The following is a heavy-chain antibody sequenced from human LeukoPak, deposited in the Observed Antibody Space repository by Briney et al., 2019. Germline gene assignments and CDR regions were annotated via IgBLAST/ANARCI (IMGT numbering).Heavy chain of an antibody. J-gene: IGHJ3*02. CDR1: GFTFSSYA. D-gene: IGHD4-17*01. CDR3: ARSGYGDYDALDI. CDR2: ISGSGGST. V-gene: IGHV3-23*01. Sequence: GGSLRLSCAASGFTFSSYAMSWVRQAPGKGLEWVSAISGSGGSTYYADSVKGRFTISRENAKNSLYLQMNSLRAEDTAVYYCARSGYGDYDALDIWGQGTMVTVSS.